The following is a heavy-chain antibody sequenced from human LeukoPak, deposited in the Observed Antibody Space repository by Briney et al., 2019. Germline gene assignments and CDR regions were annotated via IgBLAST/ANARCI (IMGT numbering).Heavy chain of an antibody. CDR3: ARHWELLSPLYFDY. CDR1: GYSISSGYX. D-gene: IGHD1-26*01. V-gene: IGHV4-38-2*01. Sequence: TCAXXGYSISSGYXWGWIRPPPGKGLEWIGSIYHSGSTYYNPSLKSPVTISLDTSKNQFSLKLSSVTAADTAVYYCARHWELLSPLYFDYWGQGTLVTVSS. J-gene: IGHJ4*02. CDR2: IYHSGST.